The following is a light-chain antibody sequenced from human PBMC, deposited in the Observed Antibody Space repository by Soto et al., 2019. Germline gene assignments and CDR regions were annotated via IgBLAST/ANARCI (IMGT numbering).Light chain of an antibody. J-gene: IGLJ1*01. CDR2: LVS. V-gene: IGLV2-14*01. CDR1: TSDIGDYNY. CDR3: TSWGI. Sequence: QSALTQPASVSGSPGQSITISCTGTTSDIGDYNYVSWYQHLPDTVPKLIISLVSNRPSGVSNRFSGSKSGNTASLTISGLQAEDEGDYYCTSWGIFGPGTKVTVL.